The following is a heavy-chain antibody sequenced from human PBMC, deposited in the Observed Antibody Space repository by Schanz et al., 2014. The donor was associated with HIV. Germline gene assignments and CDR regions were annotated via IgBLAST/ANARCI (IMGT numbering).Heavy chain of an antibody. CDR2: VNPKSGNT. V-gene: IGHV1-8*02. J-gene: IGHJ4*02. CDR1: GYTFTSYY. CDR3: AKARNSALPY. D-gene: IGHD4-4*01. Sequence: QVQLVQSGAEVKKPGASVRVSCKASGYTFTSYYMHWVRQAPGQGLEWMGWVNPKSGNTGYAQKFQGRVTMTRNTSISTAYMELSSLGSEDTAIYYCAKARNSALPYWGQGGLVTVSS.